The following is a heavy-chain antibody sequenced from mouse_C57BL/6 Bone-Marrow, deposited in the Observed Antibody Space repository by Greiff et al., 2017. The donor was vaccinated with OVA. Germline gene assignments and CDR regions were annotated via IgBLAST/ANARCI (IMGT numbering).Heavy chain of an antibody. D-gene: IGHD1-1*01. CDR1: GYTFTSYG. CDR3: ARSHFGSRWLAY. V-gene: IGHV1-81*01. CDR2: IYPRSGNT. Sequence: VQLQQSGAELARPGASVKLSCKASGYTFTSYGISWVKQRTGQGLEWIGEIYPRSGNTYYNEKFKGKATLTADKSSSTAYMELRSLTSEDSAVYFCARSHFGSRWLAYWGQGTLVTVSA. J-gene: IGHJ3*01.